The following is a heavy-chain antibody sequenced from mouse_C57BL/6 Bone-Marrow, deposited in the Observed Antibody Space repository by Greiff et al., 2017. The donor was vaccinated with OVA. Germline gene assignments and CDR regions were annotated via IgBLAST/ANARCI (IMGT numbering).Heavy chain of an antibody. CDR1: GYTFTSYW. D-gene: IGHD1-1*01. Sequence: QVQLQQPGAELVMPGASVTLSCKASGYTFTSYWMHWVKQRPGQGLEWIGEIDPSDSYTNYNQKFKGKSTLTVDKSSSTAYMQLSSLTSEDSAVYYCARERSYYYGSSPYYAMDYWGQGTSVTVSS. CDR2: IDPSDSYT. J-gene: IGHJ4*01. CDR3: ARERSYYYGSSPYYAMDY. V-gene: IGHV1-69*01.